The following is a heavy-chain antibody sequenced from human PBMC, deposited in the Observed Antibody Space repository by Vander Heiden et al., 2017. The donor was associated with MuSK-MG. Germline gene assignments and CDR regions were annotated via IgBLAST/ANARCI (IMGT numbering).Heavy chain of an antibody. D-gene: IGHD1-26*01. CDR2: IWYDGSNK. CDR3: VRLVGEFRKDV. Sequence: QVQLVESGGGVVQPGRSLRLSCAASGFTFSSYGMHWVRQAPGKGLEWVAVIWYDGSNKDESDSVKGRFTISRDMAKNTLYININRISAEDTAVYCCVRLVGEFRKDVWGEGPTVAV. V-gene: IGHV3-33*01. CDR1: GFTFSSYG. J-gene: IGHJ6*02.